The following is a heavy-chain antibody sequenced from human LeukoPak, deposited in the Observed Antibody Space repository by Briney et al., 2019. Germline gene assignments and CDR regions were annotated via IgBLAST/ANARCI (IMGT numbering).Heavy chain of an antibody. Sequence: GGSLRLSCAASGFTFSKYWLHWLRQAPGKGLVWVSRINPDDKSASYADSVKGRFTIARDDARKTLYLQMNSLRAEDTAVYYCARERHRGSGYYFDYWGQGTLVTVSS. V-gene: IGHV3-74*01. CDR3: ARERHRGSGYYFDY. CDR1: GFTFSKYW. J-gene: IGHJ4*02. D-gene: IGHD1-26*01. CDR2: INPDDKSA.